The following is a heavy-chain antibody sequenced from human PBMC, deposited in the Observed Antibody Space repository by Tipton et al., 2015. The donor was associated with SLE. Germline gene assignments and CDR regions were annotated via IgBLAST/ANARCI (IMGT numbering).Heavy chain of an antibody. D-gene: IGHD5-12*01. Sequence: SLRLSCAASGFTFSGHAMSWVRQAPGKGLEWVSTISSSGGSTYDADSVRGRFTISRDNSKDTVNLQLNSLRVEDTAVYYCARGGVGGYDYFDYWGQGTLVTVSS. V-gene: IGHV3-23*01. CDR3: ARGGVGGYDYFDY. CDR2: ISSSGGST. CDR1: GFTFSGHA. J-gene: IGHJ4*02.